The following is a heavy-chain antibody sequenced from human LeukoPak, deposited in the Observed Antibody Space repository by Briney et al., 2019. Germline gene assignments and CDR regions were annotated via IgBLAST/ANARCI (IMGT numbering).Heavy chain of an antibody. J-gene: IGHJ6*02. D-gene: IGHD3-9*01. Sequence: GWAVRLSCAGSGLTFSSYGMHWVRQAAGKGLEGVAVICYDGSKKYYADCVKGRFTISRDNSKHTLYLQMNSLRAEDTAVYYCAREGHLSQVLRYFDWSEYYYYYGMDVWGQGTTVTVSS. CDR1: GLTFSSYG. V-gene: IGHV3-33*01. CDR3: AREGHLSQVLRYFDWSEYYYYYGMDV. CDR2: ICYDGSKK.